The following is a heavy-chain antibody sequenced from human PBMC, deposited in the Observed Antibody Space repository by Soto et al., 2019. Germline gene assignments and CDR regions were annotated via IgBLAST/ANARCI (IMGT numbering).Heavy chain of an antibody. V-gene: IGHV1-69*13. CDR3: ARDIRRTYYYDSSGYSLDY. CDR1: GGTFSSYA. Sequence: ASVKVSCKASGGTFSSYAISWVRQAPGQGLEWMGGIIPIFGTANYAQKFQGRVTITADESTSTAYMELSSLRSEDTAVYYCARDIRRTYYYDSSGYSLDYWGQGTLVTVSS. CDR2: IIPIFGTA. D-gene: IGHD3-22*01. J-gene: IGHJ4*02.